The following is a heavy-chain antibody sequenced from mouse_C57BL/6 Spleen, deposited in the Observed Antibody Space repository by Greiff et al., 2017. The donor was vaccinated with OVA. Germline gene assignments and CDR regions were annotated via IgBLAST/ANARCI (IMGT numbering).Heavy chain of an antibody. J-gene: IGHJ3*01. CDR2: IYPGSGNT. CDR3: ARGGAGPFAY. Sequence: VQLQQSGPELVKPGASVKISCKASGYSFTSYYIHWVKQRPGQGLEWIGWIYPGSGNTKYNAKFKGQATLTADTSSSTAYMQLSSLTSEDSAVYYCARGGAGPFAYWGQGTLVTVSA. V-gene: IGHV1-66*01. CDR1: GYSFTSYY.